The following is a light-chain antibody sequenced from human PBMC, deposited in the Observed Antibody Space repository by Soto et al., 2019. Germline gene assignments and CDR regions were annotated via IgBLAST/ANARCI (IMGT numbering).Light chain of an antibody. V-gene: IGKV3-15*01. Sequence: EIVMTQSPATLSVSPGESATLSCRASQSVSRSLAWYQQKPGQAPRLLIYNAYTRATGVPGRFSGSGSGTEFTLTISSLQSEDFAVYYCQQYDNWPPLTFGGGTKV. CDR3: QQYDNWPPLT. CDR2: NAY. CDR1: QSVSRS. J-gene: IGKJ4*01.